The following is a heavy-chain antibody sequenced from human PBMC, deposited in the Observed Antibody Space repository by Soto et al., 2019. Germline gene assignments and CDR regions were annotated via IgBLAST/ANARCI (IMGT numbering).Heavy chain of an antibody. Sequence: EVQLLEFGGGLVQPGGSLRLSCAASGFSFSTCAVSWVRQAPGKGLEWVSSISASGDTTHYAESVRGRFTISRDNSRNTLHLQMSSLTAEDTAIYSCAAQATGYFVPFDFWGRGTLVTVSS. CDR1: GFSFSTCA. D-gene: IGHD3-22*01. V-gene: IGHV3-23*01. J-gene: IGHJ4*02. CDR3: AAQATGYFVPFDF. CDR2: ISASGDTT.